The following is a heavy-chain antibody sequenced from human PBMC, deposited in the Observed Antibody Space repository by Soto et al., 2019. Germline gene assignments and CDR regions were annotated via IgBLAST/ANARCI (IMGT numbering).Heavy chain of an antibody. CDR3: ARGGDLDY. J-gene: IGHJ4*02. Sequence: QVQLVESGGGVAQPGRSQRLSCAASGFSFNYYAMNWVRQAPDKGLEWVAAISHDGNTEYYVDSVKGRFTISRDNFKNALYLQMNSLRTDDAAMYYCARGGDLDYWGRGTLVTVSS. CDR1: GFSFNYYA. CDR2: ISHDGNTE. D-gene: IGHD3-16*01. V-gene: IGHV3-30-3*01.